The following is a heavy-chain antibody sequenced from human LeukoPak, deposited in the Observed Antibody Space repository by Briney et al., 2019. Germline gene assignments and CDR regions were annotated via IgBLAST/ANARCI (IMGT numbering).Heavy chain of an antibody. CDR2: IHYSGTT. D-gene: IGHD6-19*01. CDR3: ARFGSAVAGTYNYYMEV. V-gene: IGHV4-59*12. Sequence: SETLSLTCTVSGGSISSYYWSWIRQPPGKGLEYIGYIHYSGTTNYNPSLESRLTISLDTSKNQFSLKLRSVTAADTAVYYCARFGSAVAGTYNYYMEVWGKGTTVTVS. J-gene: IGHJ6*03. CDR1: GGSISSYY.